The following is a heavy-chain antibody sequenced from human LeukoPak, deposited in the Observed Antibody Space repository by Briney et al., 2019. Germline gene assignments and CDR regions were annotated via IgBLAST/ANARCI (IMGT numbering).Heavy chain of an antibody. CDR3: TRLDLFYYDGSDYPG. Sequence: GGSLRLSCAGSGFTFSGSAMHWVRQVSGKGLEWVAHIRTKATSYATAYAASVKGRCTISRDDSKNTAYLQMNSLKTEDTAVYYCTRLDLFYYDGSDYPGWGQGTLVTVSS. J-gene: IGHJ4*02. CDR2: IRTKATSYAT. CDR1: GFTFSGSA. V-gene: IGHV3-73*01. D-gene: IGHD3-22*01.